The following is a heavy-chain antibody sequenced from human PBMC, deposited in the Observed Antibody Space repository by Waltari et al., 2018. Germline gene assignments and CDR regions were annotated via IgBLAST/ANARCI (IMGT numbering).Heavy chain of an antibody. CDR3: ARDVLRYFRVIGRGGAFDI. CDR2: ISYDGSNK. Sequence: QVNLVESGGGVVQPGRSRRLSWAASGFTVSSAAMHGVRQDRGKGLEWVPVISYDGSNKYYADSVKGRFTISRDNSKNTLYLQMNSLRDEDTAVYSCARDVLRYFRVIGRGGAFDIWGQGTMVTVSS. J-gene: IGHJ3*02. CDR1: GFTVSSAA. D-gene: IGHD3-9*01. V-gene: IGHV3-30-3*01.